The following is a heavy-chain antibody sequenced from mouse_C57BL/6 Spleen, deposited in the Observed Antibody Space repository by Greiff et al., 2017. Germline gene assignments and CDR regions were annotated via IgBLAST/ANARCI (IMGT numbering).Heavy chain of an antibody. V-gene: IGHV1-15*01. CDR3: TRSNYDFDY. J-gene: IGHJ2*01. Sequence: LMESGAELVRPGASVTLSCKASGYTFTDYEMHWVKQTPVHGLEWIGAIDPETGGTAYNQKFKGKAILTADKSSSTAYMELRSLTSEDSAVYYCTRSNYDFDYWGQGTTLTVSS. CDR2: IDPETGGT. CDR1: GYTFTDYE. D-gene: IGHD2-5*01.